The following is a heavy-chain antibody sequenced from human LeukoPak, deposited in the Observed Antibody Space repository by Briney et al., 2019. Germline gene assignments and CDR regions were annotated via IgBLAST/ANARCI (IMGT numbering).Heavy chain of an antibody. CDR3: ARADCSASTCYLRRSWFDP. CDR1: GFSINSYD. Sequence: GGSLKLSCTASGFSINSYDMNWVRQAPGKGLEWVSSISPKSDFIYYPDSVRGRFTIPRDNADNSLYLQMNSLRAEDTAVYYCARADCSASTCYLRRSWFDPWGQGTLVTVSS. CDR2: ISPKSDFI. J-gene: IGHJ5*02. V-gene: IGHV3-21*01. D-gene: IGHD3-9*01.